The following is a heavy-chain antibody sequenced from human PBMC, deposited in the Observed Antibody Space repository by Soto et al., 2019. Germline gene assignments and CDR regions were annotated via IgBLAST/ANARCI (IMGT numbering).Heavy chain of an antibody. V-gene: IGHV4-59*11. CDR3: AYTADRGYFDY. D-gene: IGHD5-18*01. CDR2: VHYSGST. Sequence: SETLSLTCTVSGGSISSHYWSWIRQPPGKGLEWIGYVHYSGSTKYNPALESRVAISVDTSKNQFSLKLGSVTAADTAVYYCAYTADRGYFDYWGQGTQVTVSS. J-gene: IGHJ4*02. CDR1: GGSISSHY.